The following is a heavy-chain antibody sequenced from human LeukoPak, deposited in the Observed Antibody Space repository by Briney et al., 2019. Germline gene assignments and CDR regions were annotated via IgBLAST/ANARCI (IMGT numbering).Heavy chain of an antibody. Sequence: SETLSLTCAVYGGSFSGYYWSWIRQPPGKGLEWIGEINHSGSTNYNPSLKSRVTISVDTSKNQFSLKLSSVTAADTAVYYCARGRARGYSNYVAQYYGMDVGGQGTTVTVSS. J-gene: IGHJ6*02. CDR1: GGSFSGYY. CDR3: ARGRARGYSNYVAQYYGMDV. CDR2: INHSGST. D-gene: IGHD4-11*01. V-gene: IGHV4-34*01.